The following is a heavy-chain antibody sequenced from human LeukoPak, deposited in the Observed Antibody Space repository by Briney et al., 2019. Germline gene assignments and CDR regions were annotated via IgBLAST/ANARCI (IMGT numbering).Heavy chain of an antibody. J-gene: IGHJ4*02. CDR3: ARDLSGIAGYTYGRGIDY. CDR1: GFTFSSHW. D-gene: IGHD5-18*01. Sequence: GGSLRLSCAASGFTFSSHWMSWVRQAPGKGLEWVANIKKDGSEKYYVDAVKGRFTISRDNAKTPLYLQMNSLRAEDTAVYYCARDLSGIAGYTYGRGIDYWGQGTLVTVSS. V-gene: IGHV3-7*01. CDR2: IKKDGSEK.